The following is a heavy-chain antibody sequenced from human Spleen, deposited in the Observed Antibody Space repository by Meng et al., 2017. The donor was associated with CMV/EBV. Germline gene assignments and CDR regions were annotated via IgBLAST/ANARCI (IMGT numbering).Heavy chain of an antibody. J-gene: IGHJ4*02. CDR3: ARISHLWNYYFDS. D-gene: IGHD1-7*01. CDR2: IWYDGSNR. CDR1: GFTSSKYG. V-gene: IGHV3-33*01. Sequence: GGSLRLSCAASGFTSSKYGMHWVRQAPGKGLEWVAVIWYDGSNRYYADSVKGLFTISRDNSKNTLYLQINILRAENTAVYYCARISHLWNYYFDSWGQGTLVTVSS.